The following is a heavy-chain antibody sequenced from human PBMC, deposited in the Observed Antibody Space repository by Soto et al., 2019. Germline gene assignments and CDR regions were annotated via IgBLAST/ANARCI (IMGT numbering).Heavy chain of an antibody. D-gene: IGHD3-3*01. CDR1: GGSISSSSYY. CDR3: ARGVTVFGLVSRFWFDT. J-gene: IGHJ5*02. V-gene: IGHV4-39*01. Sequence: SETLSLTCTVSGGSISSSSYYWGWIRQPPGKGLEWIGSIYYSGSTYYNPSLKSRVVISIDTSRNQFSLRLNSLTAADRAVYFCARGVTVFGLVSRFWFDTWGQGTVVTVSS. CDR2: IYYSGST.